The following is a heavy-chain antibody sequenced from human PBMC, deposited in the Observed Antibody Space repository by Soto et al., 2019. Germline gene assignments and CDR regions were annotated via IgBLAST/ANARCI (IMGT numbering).Heavy chain of an antibody. CDR1: GGSFSSFG. CDR2: IIPVFGRP. V-gene: IGHV1-69*13. J-gene: IGHJ1*01. CDR3: AREGSGYNL. D-gene: IGHD5-12*01. Sequence: ASVKVSCKASGGSFSSFGSSWVRQAPGQGLEWMGGIIPVFGRPNYAQRFRGRLTITADESTNTVYLELIDLRSEDTAVYYCAREGSGYNLWGQGTQVTVSS.